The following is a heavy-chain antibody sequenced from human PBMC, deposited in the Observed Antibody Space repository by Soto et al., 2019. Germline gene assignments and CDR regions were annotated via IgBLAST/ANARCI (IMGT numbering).Heavy chain of an antibody. V-gene: IGHV4-39*01. CDR1: GGPINSGSYY. CDR3: ARQHYDYGDYYWFDP. D-gene: IGHD4-17*01. CDR2: IHYSGNT. J-gene: IGHJ5*02. Sequence: SETLSLTCTVSGGPINSGSYYWGWIRQPPGKGLEWIGSIHYSGNTYYNPSLKSRVTISVDTSKNQISLKLSSVTAADTAVYYCARQHYDYGDYYWFDPWGQGTLVTVSS.